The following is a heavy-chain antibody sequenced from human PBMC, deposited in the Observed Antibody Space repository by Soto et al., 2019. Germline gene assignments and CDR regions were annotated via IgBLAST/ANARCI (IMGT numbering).Heavy chain of an antibody. V-gene: IGHV2-5*01. Sequence: QITLKESGPTLVKPTQTLTLTCTFSGFSLSTSGVGVGWIRQSPGKARQWLALIYWNGDKRYNPSLKTRLTITKDTSKNQVVLTLTNMDPVDTATYYCAHRPSGWFLFDYWGQGTLVTVSS. CDR2: IYWNGDK. CDR1: GFSLSTSGVG. J-gene: IGHJ4*02. D-gene: IGHD6-19*01. CDR3: AHRPSGWFLFDY.